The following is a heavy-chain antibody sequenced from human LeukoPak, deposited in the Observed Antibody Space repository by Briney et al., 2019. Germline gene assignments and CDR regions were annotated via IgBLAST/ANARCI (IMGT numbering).Heavy chain of an antibody. D-gene: IGHD3-16*01. Sequence: PGGSLRLSCAASGFTFSSYAMHWVRQAPGKGLEWVAVISYDGSNKYYADSVKGRFTISRDNSKNTLYLQMNSLRAEDTAVYFCARDFMGVSTAWGQGTLVTVSS. V-gene: IGHV3-30-3*01. CDR1: GFTFSSYA. CDR2: ISYDGSNK. J-gene: IGHJ4*02. CDR3: ARDFMGVSTA.